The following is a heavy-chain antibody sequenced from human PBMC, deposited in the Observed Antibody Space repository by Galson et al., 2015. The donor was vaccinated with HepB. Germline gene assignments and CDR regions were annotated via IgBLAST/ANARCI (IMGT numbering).Heavy chain of an antibody. CDR2: INPSGGST. CDR1: GYTFTSYY. J-gene: IGHJ4*02. D-gene: IGHD1-7*01. Sequence: SVKVSCKASGYTFTSYYMHWVRQAPGQGLEWMGIINPSGGSTSYAQKFQGRVTMTRDTSTSTVYMELSNLRSEDTAVYYCARVWHNWNYALDYWGQGTLVTVSS. CDR3: ARVWHNWNYALDY. V-gene: IGHV1-46*01.